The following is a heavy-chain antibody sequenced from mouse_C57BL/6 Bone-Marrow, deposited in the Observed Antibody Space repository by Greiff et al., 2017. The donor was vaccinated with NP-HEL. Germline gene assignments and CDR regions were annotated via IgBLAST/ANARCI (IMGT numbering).Heavy chain of an antibody. V-gene: IGHV14-4*01. CDR1: GFNIKDDY. CDR2: IDPENGDT. CDR3: TRWYDYDL. D-gene: IGHD2-4*01. J-gene: IGHJ2*01. Sequence: VTLKESGAELVRPGASVKLSCTASGFNIKDDYMHWVKQRPEQGLEWIGWIDPENGDTEYASKFQGKATITADTSSNTAYLQLSSLTSEDTAVYYCTRWYDYDLWGQGTTLTVSS.